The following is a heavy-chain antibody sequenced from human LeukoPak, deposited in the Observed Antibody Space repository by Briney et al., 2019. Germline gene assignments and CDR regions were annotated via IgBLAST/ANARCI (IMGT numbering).Heavy chain of an antibody. CDR2: IYYSGST. CDR3: ARYVWGSYPTFEDY. V-gene: IGHV4-61*03. Sequence: PSETLSLTCAVSGYSISSSSYYWSWIRQPPGKGLEWIGYIYYSGSTNYNPSLKSRVTISVDTSKNHFSLKLSSVTAADTAVYYCARYVWGSYPTFEDYWGQGTLVTVSS. CDR1: GYSISSSSYY. J-gene: IGHJ4*02. D-gene: IGHD3-16*02.